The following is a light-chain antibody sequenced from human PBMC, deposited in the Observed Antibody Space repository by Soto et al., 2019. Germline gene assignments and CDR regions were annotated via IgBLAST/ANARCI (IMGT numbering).Light chain of an antibody. CDR1: QTINNF. CDR3: QQSYITPLT. V-gene: IGKV1-39*01. CDR2: AAS. Sequence: DIQMTQSPSSLSASVGDRVTITCRTSQTINNFLNWFQQKPGKAPKLLIFAASILQTGVPSRFSGGGSGTDFTLTISSLRPEDNGTYFCQQSYITPLTFGGGTKVDIK. J-gene: IGKJ4*01.